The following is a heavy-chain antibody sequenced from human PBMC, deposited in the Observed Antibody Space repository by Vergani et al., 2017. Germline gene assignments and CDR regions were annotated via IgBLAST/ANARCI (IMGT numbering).Heavy chain of an antibody. CDR3: TTGEIAVAGTGDY. CDR2: IKSKTDGGTT. J-gene: IGHJ4*02. CDR1: GFTFSNAW. D-gene: IGHD6-19*01. V-gene: IGHV3-15*01. Sequence: EVQLVESGGGLVQPGGSLRLSCAASGFTFSNAWMSWVRQAPGKGLEWVGRIKSKTDGGTTDYAAPVKGRFTISRDDSKNTLYLQMNSLKTEDTAVYYCTTGEIAVAGTGDYWGQGTLVTVSS.